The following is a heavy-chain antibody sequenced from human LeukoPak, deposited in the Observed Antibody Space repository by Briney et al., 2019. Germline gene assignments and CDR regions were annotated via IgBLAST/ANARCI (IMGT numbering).Heavy chain of an antibody. D-gene: IGHD4-11*01. CDR3: VPSNWHPPGDFGR. CDR1: GFIFRNYW. CDR2: IKDDGSDK. V-gene: IGHV3-7*01. J-gene: IGHJ4*02. Sequence: PGGSLRLSCAASGFIFRNYWMNWVRQAPGKGLEWVANIKDDGSDKYYVDSVKGRFGISKDNAKNSIYLQMNNLRVEDTAVYYVVPSNWHPPGDFGRWGQGTVVTV.